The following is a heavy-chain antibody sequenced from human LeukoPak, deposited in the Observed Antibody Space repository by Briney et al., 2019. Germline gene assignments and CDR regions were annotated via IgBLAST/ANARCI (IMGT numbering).Heavy chain of an antibody. D-gene: IGHD4-23*01. Sequence: ASVKVSCKASGYTFTGYYMHWVRQAPGQGLEWMGWISAYNGNTNYAQKLQGRVTMTTDTSTSTAYMELRSLRSDDTAVYYCARVGYSPSTGLSQRHFQHWGQGTLVTVSS. V-gene: IGHV1-18*04. CDR1: GYTFTGYY. CDR2: ISAYNGNT. CDR3: ARVGYSPSTGLSQRHFQH. J-gene: IGHJ1*01.